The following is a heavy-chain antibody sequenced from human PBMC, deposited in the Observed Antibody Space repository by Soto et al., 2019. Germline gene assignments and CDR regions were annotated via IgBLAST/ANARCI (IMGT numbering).Heavy chain of an antibody. D-gene: IGHD2-15*01. J-gene: IGHJ6*02. CDR1: GFTFSSYG. Sequence: GGSLRLSCAASGFTFSSYGMHWVRQAPGKGLEWVAVIWYDGSNKYYADSVKGRFTISRDNSKNTLYLQMNSLRAEDTAVYYCARVPGYCSGGSCYSGYYGMDVWGQGTTVTVSS. CDR2: IWYDGSNK. V-gene: IGHV3-33*01. CDR3: ARVPGYCSGGSCYSGYYGMDV.